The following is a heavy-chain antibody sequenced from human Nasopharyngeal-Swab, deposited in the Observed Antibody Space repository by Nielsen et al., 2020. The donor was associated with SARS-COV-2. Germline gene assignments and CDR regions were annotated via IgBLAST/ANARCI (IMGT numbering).Heavy chain of an antibody. V-gene: IGHV1-18*04. Sequence: ASVKVSCKASGYTFTSYGISWVRQAPGQGLEWMGWISAYNGSTNYAQKLQGRVTMTTDTSTSTAYMELRSLRSDDTAVYYCARDQRVGQWRLPGYWGQGTLVTVSS. CDR2: ISAYNGST. CDR1: GYTFTSYG. CDR3: ARDQRVGQWRLPGY. J-gene: IGHJ4*02. D-gene: IGHD6-19*01.